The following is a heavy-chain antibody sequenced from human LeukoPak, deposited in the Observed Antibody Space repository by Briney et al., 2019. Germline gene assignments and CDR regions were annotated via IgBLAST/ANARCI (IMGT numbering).Heavy chain of an antibody. D-gene: IGHD2-2*01. V-gene: IGHV4-59*01. CDR3: ARLARDAHYYYYDMDV. J-gene: IGHJ6*02. Sequence: SETLSLTCTVSGGSISSYYWSWIRQPPGKGLEWIGYIYYSGSTNYNPSLKSRVTISVDTSKNQFSLKLSSVTAADTAVYYCARLARDAHYYYYDMDVWGQGTTVTVSS. CDR2: IYYSGST. CDR1: GGSISSYY.